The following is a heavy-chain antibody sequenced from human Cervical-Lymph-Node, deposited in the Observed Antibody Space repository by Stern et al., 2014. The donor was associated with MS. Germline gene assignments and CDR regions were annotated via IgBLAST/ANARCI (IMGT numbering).Heavy chain of an antibody. CDR3: ARMRGGNPHYFDH. Sequence: QVTLRESGPALVKPTETLTLTCDFSGFSLNTGAMSVAWIRQAPGKALEWIAVIGWDYDTFYSSSLKTRLTLSKDPSKNQVVLTMTKVSPVDTATYYCARMRGGNPHYFDHWGQGILVVVSS. V-gene: IGHV2-70*01. D-gene: IGHD2/OR15-2a*01. CDR2: IGWDYDT. CDR1: GFSLNTGAMS. J-gene: IGHJ4*02.